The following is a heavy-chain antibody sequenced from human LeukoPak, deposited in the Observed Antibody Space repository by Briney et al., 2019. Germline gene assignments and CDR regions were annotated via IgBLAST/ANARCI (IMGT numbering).Heavy chain of an antibody. Sequence: PGGSLRLSCAVSGFSLSSYATAWVRQAPGKGLEWVSGIGAGGTDTYYADAVKGRFTISKDKSKTLLYLQMNSLRAEDTALYHCAKDLTYGDGRWEFDLRGQGTLVTVSS. J-gene: IGHJ5*02. CDR2: IGAGGTDT. D-gene: IGHD4-17*01. V-gene: IGHV3-23*01. CDR3: AKDLTYGDGRWEFDL. CDR1: GFSLSSYA.